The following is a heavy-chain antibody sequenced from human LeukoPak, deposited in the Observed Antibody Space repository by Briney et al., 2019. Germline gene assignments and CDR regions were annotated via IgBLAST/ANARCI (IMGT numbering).Heavy chain of an antibody. D-gene: IGHD5-18*01. V-gene: IGHV1-69*13. Sequence: GASVKVSCKASGYTFTSYGISWVRQAPGQGLEWMGGIIPIFGTANYAQKFQGRVTITADESTSTAYMELSSLRSEDTAVYYCARSGYSYGLTAGRAYTYFDYWGQGTLVTVSS. CDR1: GYTFTSYG. CDR2: IIPIFGTA. CDR3: ARSGYSYGLTAGRAYTYFDY. J-gene: IGHJ4*02.